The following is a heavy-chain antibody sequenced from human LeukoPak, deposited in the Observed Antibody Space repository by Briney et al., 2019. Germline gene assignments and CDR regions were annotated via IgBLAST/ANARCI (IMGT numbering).Heavy chain of an antibody. CDR3: VKCSNSWYEYFQH. V-gene: IGHV3-74*01. Sequence: GGSLRLSCEASGVTFSNYWMHWVRQAPGKGPVWVSRINFDGSRTAYADSVKGRFTISRDSAKNTLYLQMDSLGAEDTAVYYCVKCSNSWYEYFQHWGQGTLVTVSS. CDR2: INFDGSRT. CDR1: GVTFSNYW. J-gene: IGHJ1*01. D-gene: IGHD6-13*01.